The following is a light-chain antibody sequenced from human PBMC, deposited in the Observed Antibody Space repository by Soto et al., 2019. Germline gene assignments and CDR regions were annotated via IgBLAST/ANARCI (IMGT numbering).Light chain of an antibody. CDR2: RTN. Sequence: QSVLTQPSSASGTPGQSVNISCPGTSSNIGSHTVNWYQQIPGKAPQLFIFRTNERPSGVPDRFSGSKSVTSASLAISGLHSDDEADYYCAAWDDRLNAVVFGGGTKVTVL. J-gene: IGLJ2*01. CDR1: SSNIGSHT. CDR3: AAWDDRLNAVV. V-gene: IGLV1-44*01.